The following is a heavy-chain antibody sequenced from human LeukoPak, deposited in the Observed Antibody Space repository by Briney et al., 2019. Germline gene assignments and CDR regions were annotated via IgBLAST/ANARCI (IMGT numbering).Heavy chain of an antibody. D-gene: IGHD3-16*01. J-gene: IGHJ4*02. V-gene: IGHV3-30*04. CDR2: ISYDGSNK. CDR1: GFTFSSYA. Sequence: PGRSLRLSCAASGFTFSSYAMHWVRQAPGKGLEWVAVISYDGSNKYYADSVKGRFTISRGNSKNTLYLQMNSLRAEDTAVHYCAGELSLYKKIDYWGQGTLVTVSS. CDR3: AGELSLYKKIDY.